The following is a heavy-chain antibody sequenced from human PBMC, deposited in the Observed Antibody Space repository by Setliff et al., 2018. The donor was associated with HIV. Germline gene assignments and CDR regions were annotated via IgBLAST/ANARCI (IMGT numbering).Heavy chain of an antibody. D-gene: IGHD3-9*01. CDR2: INPNSGGT. J-gene: IGHJ4*02. V-gene: IGHV1-2*02. Sequence: GASVKVSCKASGYTFTGYYMHWARQAPGQGLEWMGWINPNSGGTNYAQKFQGRVTMTRDTSISTAYMELSRLRSDDTAVYYCARGSLLGYFDWLFPDWGQGTLVTVSS. CDR1: GYTFTGYY. CDR3: ARGSLLGYFDWLFPD.